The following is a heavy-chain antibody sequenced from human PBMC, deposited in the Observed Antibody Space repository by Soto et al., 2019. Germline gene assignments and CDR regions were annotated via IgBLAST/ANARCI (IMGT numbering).Heavy chain of an antibody. D-gene: IGHD3-10*01. Sequence: ASVKVSCKASGYTFTSYAMHCVRQAPGQRLEWIGWINAGNGNTKYSQKFQGRVTITRDTSASTAYMELSSLRSEDTAVYYCASDYYGSGGATYYYYYGMDVWGQGTTVTVSS. J-gene: IGHJ6*02. CDR1: GYTFTSYA. CDR3: ASDYYGSGGATYYYYYGMDV. CDR2: INAGNGNT. V-gene: IGHV1-3*01.